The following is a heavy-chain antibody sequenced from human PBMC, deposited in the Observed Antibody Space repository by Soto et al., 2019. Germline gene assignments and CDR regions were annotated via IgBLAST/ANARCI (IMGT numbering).Heavy chain of an antibody. D-gene: IGHD4-4*01. CDR2: IYYSGST. Sequence: SETLSLTCTVSGGSVSSGSYYWSWIRQPPGKGLEWIGYIYYSGSTNYNPSLKSRVTISVDTSKNQFSLKLSSVTAADTAVYYCAREPTVTTSYYFDYWGQGTLVTVSS. J-gene: IGHJ4*02. V-gene: IGHV4-61*01. CDR3: AREPTVTTSYYFDY. CDR1: GGSVSSGSYY.